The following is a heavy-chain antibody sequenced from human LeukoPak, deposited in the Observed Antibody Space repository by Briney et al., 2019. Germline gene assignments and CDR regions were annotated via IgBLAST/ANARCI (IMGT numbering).Heavy chain of an antibody. Sequence: MTSETLSLTCSVSGDSMHSSTYYWAWIRQPPGKGLEWIGSVYYIGSAYYNPSLRSRVTLSIDTSKNQVSLQLTSLTAADSAMYYCVRDSGYDPPLVFDYWAREPWSPSPQ. CDR3: VRDSGYDPPLVFDY. J-gene: IGHJ4*02. D-gene: IGHD5-12*01. CDR2: VYYIGSA. CDR1: GDSMHSSTYY. V-gene: IGHV4-39*07.